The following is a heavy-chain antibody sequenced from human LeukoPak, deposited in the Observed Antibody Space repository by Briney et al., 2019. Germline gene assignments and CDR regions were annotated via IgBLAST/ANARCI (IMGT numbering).Heavy chain of an antibody. V-gene: IGHV3-23*01. CDR2: ISGSGGST. Sequence: GGSLRLSCAASGFTFSSYAMNWVRQAPGKGLEWVSAISGSGGSTYYADSVKGRFTISRDNSKNTLYLQMNSLRAEDTAVYYCARDLYADYVWGSFDYWGQGTLVTVSS. J-gene: IGHJ4*02. CDR3: ARDLYADYVWGSFDY. D-gene: IGHD3-16*01. CDR1: GFTFSSYA.